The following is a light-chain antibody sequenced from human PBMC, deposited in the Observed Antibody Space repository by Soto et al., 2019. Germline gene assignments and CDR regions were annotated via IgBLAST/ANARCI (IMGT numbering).Light chain of an antibody. CDR1: QGINKF. CDR3: QQYESVPLT. V-gene: IGKV1-16*01. J-gene: IGKJ4*01. Sequence: DIQMTQSPSSLSASVGDSVTITCRASQGINKFLAWFQQKPGTAPKSLISTASRLQSGVPSRFSGSGSGTHFTLTINDLQPEDLATYYCQQYESVPLTFGGGTRVEIK. CDR2: TAS.